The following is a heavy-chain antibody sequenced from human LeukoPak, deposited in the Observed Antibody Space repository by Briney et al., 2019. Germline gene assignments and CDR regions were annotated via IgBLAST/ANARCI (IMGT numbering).Heavy chain of an antibody. J-gene: IGHJ5*02. CDR2: ISSSSSYI. Sequence: GGSLRLSCAASGFTFSSYSMNWVRQAPGKGLEWVSSISSSSSYIYYADSVKGRFTISRDNAKNSLYLQMNSLRAEDTAVYYCARNLRPYGGNWFDPWGQGTLVTVSS. CDR3: ARNLRPYGGNWFDP. V-gene: IGHV3-21*01. CDR1: GFTFSSYS. D-gene: IGHD4-23*01.